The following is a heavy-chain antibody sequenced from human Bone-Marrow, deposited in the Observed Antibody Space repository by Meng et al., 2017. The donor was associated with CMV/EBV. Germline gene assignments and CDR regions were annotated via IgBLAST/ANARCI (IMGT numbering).Heavy chain of an antibody. D-gene: IGHD6-13*01. V-gene: IGHV3-21*04. CDR2: ISSSSSYI. Sequence: GESLKISCAASGFTFSSYSMNWVRQAPGKGLEWVSSISSSSSYIYYADSVKGRFTISRDNAKKSLFLQMNSLTREDTALYYCAKDRVSSRYGGGFNGVDVWGQGTTVTVSS. J-gene: IGHJ6*02. CDR3: AKDRVSSRYGGGFNGVDV. CDR1: GFTFSSYS.